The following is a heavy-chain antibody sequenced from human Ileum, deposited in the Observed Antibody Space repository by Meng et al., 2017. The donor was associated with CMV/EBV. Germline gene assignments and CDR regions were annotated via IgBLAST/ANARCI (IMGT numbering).Heavy chain of an antibody. D-gene: IGHD6-13*01. CDR1: GGSISSSNW. CDR2: IYHSGST. V-gene: IGHV4-4*02. Sequence: GSLRLSCAVSGGSISSSNWWSWVRQPPGKGLEWIGEIYHSGSTNYNPSLKSRVTISVEKSKNQFSLKLSSVTAADTAVYYCARVSGIAAAGTQYWGQGTLVTVSS. CDR3: ARVSGIAAAGTQY. J-gene: IGHJ4*02.